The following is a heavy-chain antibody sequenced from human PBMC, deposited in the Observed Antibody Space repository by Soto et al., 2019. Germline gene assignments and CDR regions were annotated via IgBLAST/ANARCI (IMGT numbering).Heavy chain of an antibody. CDR3: ARYGCSSTSCYYYYMDV. J-gene: IGHJ6*03. D-gene: IGHD2-2*01. CDR1: GYTFTSYD. Sequence: ASVKVSCKASGYTFTSYDMNWVRQATGQGLEWMGWMNPNSGNTGYAQKFQGRVTMTRNTSISTAYMELSSLRSEDTAVYYCARYGCSSTSCYYYYMDVWGKGTTVTVS. CDR2: MNPNSGNT. V-gene: IGHV1-8*01.